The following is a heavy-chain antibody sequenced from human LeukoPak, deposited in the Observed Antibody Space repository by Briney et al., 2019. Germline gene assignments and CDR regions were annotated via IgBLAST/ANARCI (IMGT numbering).Heavy chain of an antibody. CDR2: ISSSGSTI. CDR3: AELGITMIGGV. J-gene: IGHJ6*04. V-gene: IGHV3-48*03. D-gene: IGHD3-10*02. Sequence: GGTLRLSCAASGFTFSRHGMNWVRQAPGKGLEWVSYISSSGSTIYYADSVKGRFTISRDNAKNSLYLQMNSLRAEDTAVYYCAELGITMIGGVWGKGTTVTISS. CDR1: GFTFSRHG.